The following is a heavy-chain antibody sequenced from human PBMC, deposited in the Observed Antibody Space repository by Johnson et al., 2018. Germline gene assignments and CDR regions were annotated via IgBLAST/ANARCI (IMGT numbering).Heavy chain of an antibody. J-gene: IGHJ1*01. V-gene: IGHV1-69*09. CDR2: IIPILGLA. Sequence: QVQLVQSGAEVKKPGSSXKVSCKASGGPFSSYTISWVRQAPGQGLEWMGRIIPILGLANYAQTFQGRATITADKSTSTAYMELGSLRAEDTAGYYCAGGHSSGWAEYFQHWGQGTLVTVSS. D-gene: IGHD6-19*01. CDR1: GGPFSSYT. CDR3: AGGHSSGWAEYFQH.